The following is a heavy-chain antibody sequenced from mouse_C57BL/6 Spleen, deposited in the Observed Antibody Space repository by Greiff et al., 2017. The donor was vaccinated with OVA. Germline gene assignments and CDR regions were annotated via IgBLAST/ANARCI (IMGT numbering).Heavy chain of an antibody. CDR3: ARKPLYYGNYGAMDY. CDR2: IDPSDSYA. V-gene: IGHV1-59*01. D-gene: IGHD2-1*01. J-gene: IGHJ4*01. CDR1: GYTFTSYW. Sequence: QVQLQQPGAELVRPGTSVKLSCKASGYTFTSYWMHWVKQRPGQGLEWIGVIDPSDSYANYNQKFKGKATLTVDTSSSTAYMQLSSLTSEDSTVYYCARKPLYYGNYGAMDYWGQGTSVTVSS.